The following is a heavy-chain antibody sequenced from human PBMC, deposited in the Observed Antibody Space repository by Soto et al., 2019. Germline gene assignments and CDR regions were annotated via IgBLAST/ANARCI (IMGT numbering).Heavy chain of an antibody. CDR1: GDSIKTETW. CDR2: IKHTGDA. D-gene: IGHD3-22*01. Sequence: SETLSLTCAVSGDSIKTETWWSWLRQLPGTGLEWIGEIKHTGDANANPALRSRVSMSVDRTKNQFFLNLRSVSAADTAVYFCAGKGRLHWLVSGDQETLLT. CDR3: AGKGRLHWLVS. V-gene: IGHV4-4*02. J-gene: IGHJ4*01.